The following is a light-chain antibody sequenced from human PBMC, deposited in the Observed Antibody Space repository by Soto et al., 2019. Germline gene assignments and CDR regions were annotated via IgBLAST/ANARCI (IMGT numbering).Light chain of an antibody. CDR2: GDI. J-gene: IGLJ2*01. CDR3: QSYDSSLSISV. CDR1: SSNIGAGYD. V-gene: IGLV1-40*01. Sequence: QSVLTQPPSVSGAPGQRVSISCTGTSSNIGAGYDVHWYQHLSGTAPKLLIFGDINRPSGVPDRFSGSKSGTSASLAITGLQAEDEADYYCQSYDSSLSISVFGGGTQLTVL.